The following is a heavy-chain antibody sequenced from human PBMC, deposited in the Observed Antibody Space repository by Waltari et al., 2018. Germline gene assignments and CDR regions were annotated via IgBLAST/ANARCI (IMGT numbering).Heavy chain of an antibody. CDR3: TRDYDFWSGYPLLDY. V-gene: IGHV3-49*04. CDR1: GFNFGDHS. CDR2: IRTKTDGGTT. J-gene: IGHJ4*02. Sequence: EVQLVESGGGLVQPGRSLRLSCLTSGFNFGDHSMSWVRQAPGKGLRWIGYIRTKTDGGTTEYAASVKGRFTISRDDSKSIAYLQMSSLKIEDTAVYYCTRDYDFWSGYPLLDYWGQGTLVTVSS. D-gene: IGHD3-3*01.